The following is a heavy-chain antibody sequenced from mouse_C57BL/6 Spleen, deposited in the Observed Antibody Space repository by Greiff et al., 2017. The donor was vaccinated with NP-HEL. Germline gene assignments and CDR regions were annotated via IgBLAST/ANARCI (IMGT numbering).Heavy chain of an antibody. D-gene: IGHD1-1*01. J-gene: IGHJ2*01. V-gene: IGHV1-7*01. CDR3: ARGGITTVVAEGFFDY. CDR2: INPSSGYT. CDR1: GYTFTSYW. Sequence: QVQLKQSGAELAKPGASVKLSCKASGYTFTSYWMHCVIQRPGQGLEWIGYINPSSGYTKCNQKFKDKATLTADKSSSTAYMQLSSLTYEDSAVYYCARGGITTVVAEGFFDYWGQGTTLTVSS.